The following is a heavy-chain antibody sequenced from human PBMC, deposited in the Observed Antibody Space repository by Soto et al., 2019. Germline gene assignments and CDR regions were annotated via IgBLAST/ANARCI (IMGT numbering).Heavy chain of an antibody. Sequence: PSETLSLTCAVYGGSFSGYYWSWIRQPPGKGLEWIGEINHSGSTNYNPSLKTRVIISVDTSKNQFSLKLSSVTAADTAVYYCASFHGFMDVWGKGTRVTVSS. CDR2: INHSGST. D-gene: IGHD3-10*01. V-gene: IGHV4-34*01. J-gene: IGHJ6*04. CDR1: GGSFSGYY. CDR3: ASFHGFMDV.